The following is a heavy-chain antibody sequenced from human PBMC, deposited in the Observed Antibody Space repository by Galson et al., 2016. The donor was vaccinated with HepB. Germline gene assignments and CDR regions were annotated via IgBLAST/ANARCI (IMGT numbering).Heavy chain of an antibody. CDR2: MSSRGIHT. J-gene: IGHJ6*02. Sequence: SLRLSCAASGFPFSDYYMTWIRQTPGKGLEWVTHMSSRGIHTKYADSVKGRFTISRDYTKNSLYLQMNSLRAEDTAVYHCARGGKSDEGDFYGMDIWGQGTTGTVSS. CDR3: ARGGKSDEGDFYGMDI. D-gene: IGHD3-16*01. V-gene: IGHV3-11*06. CDR1: GFPFSDYY.